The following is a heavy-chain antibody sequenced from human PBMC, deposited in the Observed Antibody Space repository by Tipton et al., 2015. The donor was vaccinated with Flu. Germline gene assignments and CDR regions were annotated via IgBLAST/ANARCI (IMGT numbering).Heavy chain of an antibody. Sequence: SLRLSCAASGFTFSSYGMHWVRQAPGKGLEWVAVISYDGSNKYYADSVKGRFTISRDNSKNTLYLQMNSLRAEDTAVYYCAKCSGSYFVDWFDPWGQGTLVTVSS. CDR3: AKCSGSYFVDWFDP. J-gene: IGHJ5*02. D-gene: IGHD1-26*01. CDR1: GFTFSSYG. V-gene: IGHV3-30*18. CDR2: ISYDGSNK.